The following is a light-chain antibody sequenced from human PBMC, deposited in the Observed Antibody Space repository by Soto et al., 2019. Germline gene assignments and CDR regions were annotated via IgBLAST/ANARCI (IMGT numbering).Light chain of an antibody. V-gene: IGKV1-17*01. CDR2: STS. J-gene: IGKJ1*01. CDR3: LQHHTYPRT. Sequence: DIQMTQAPSCVSAGIGDRVSGSCLASQTISNYLNWYRQKPGRAPERLIYSTSSLQSGVPSRFRGTGSGTEFSLTITPLQPEDFAPYYSLQHHTYPRTFGPGTKVDNK. CDR1: QTISNY.